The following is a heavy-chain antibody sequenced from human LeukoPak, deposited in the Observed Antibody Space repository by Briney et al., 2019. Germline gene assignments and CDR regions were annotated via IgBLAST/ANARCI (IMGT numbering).Heavy chain of an antibody. CDR3: ARGRPGIQLWLPEFDY. J-gene: IGHJ4*02. CDR1: GGSISSGGYS. V-gene: IGHV4-30-2*01. CDR2: IYHSGST. D-gene: IGHD5-18*01. Sequence: SQTLSLTCAVSGGSISSGGYSWSWFRQPPGKGLEWIGYIYHSGSTYYNPSLKSRVTISVDRSKNQFSLKLSSVTAADTAVYYCARGRPGIQLWLPEFDYWGQGTLVTVSS.